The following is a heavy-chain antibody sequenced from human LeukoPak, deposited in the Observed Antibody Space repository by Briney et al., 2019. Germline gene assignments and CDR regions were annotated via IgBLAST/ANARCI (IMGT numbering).Heavy chain of an antibody. CDR1: GGSISSGDYY. Sequence: SETLSLTCTVSGGSISSGDYYWSWIRQPPGKGLEWIGCIYYSGSTYYNPSLKSRVTISVDTSKNQFSLKLSSVTAADTAVYYCARDSGGTVVTPPDYWGQGTLVTVPS. CDR2: IYYSGST. J-gene: IGHJ4*02. D-gene: IGHD4-23*01. CDR3: ARDSGGTVVTPPDY. V-gene: IGHV4-30-4*08.